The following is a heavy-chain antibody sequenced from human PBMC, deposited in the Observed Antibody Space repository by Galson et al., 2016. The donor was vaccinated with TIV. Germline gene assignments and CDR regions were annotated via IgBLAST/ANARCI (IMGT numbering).Heavy chain of an antibody. Sequence: SLRLSCAASGFTFSIFAMTWVRQAPGMGLEWVSAISGGGGSTYYADSVKGRFTVSRDNSKNTLFLQMNSLRAEDTAVYYCTKVPSSGFSYYYGLDAWGQGTTVTVSS. CDR2: ISGGGGST. CDR1: GFTFSIFA. D-gene: IGHD3-22*01. V-gene: IGHV3-23*01. J-gene: IGHJ6*02. CDR3: TKVPSSGFSYYYGLDA.